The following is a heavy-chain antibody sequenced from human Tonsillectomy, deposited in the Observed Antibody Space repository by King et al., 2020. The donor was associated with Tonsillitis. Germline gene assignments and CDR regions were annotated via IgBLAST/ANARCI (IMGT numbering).Heavy chain of an antibody. J-gene: IGHJ6*02. CDR1: GFTFSAYP. CDR3: ARGDYGSGNSYDFCYDLDI. D-gene: IGHD3-10*01. Sequence: HVQLVESGGGVVQPGRSLRLSCAASGFTFSAYPMHWVRQAPGKGLEWVAVISYDGSNKFYADSVKGRFTVSRDNSKSTLYLQMSSLRAEDSAVYYCARGDYGSGNSYDFCYDLDIWGQGITVSVSS. CDR2: ISYDGSNK. V-gene: IGHV3-30-3*01.